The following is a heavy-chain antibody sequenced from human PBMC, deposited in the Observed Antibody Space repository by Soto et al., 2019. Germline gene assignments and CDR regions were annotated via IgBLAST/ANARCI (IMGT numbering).Heavy chain of an antibody. J-gene: IGHJ4*02. V-gene: IGHV3-23*01. CDR3: AKDHWGSY. D-gene: IGHD3-16*01. CDR2: ISGSGGGT. CDR1: GFTFSTYA. Sequence: GGSLRLSCVVSGFTFSTYAMSWVRQAPGKGLEWVSAISGSGGGTYYADSVKGRFTISRDNSKNTLYLQMNSLRAEDTALYYCAKDHWGSYSGQGTLVPVSS.